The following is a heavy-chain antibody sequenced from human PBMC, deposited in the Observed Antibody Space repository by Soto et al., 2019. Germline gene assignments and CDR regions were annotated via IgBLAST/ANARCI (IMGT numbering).Heavy chain of an antibody. J-gene: IGHJ6*02. CDR2: ISYDGSNK. Sequence: VQLVESGGGVVQPGRSLRLSCAASGFTFSSYGMHWVRQAPGKGLEWVAVISYDGSNKYYADSVKGRFTISRDNSKNTLYLQMNSLRAEDTAVYYCAKEMATIDYYYYGMDVWGQGTTVTVSS. D-gene: IGHD5-12*01. CDR3: AKEMATIDYYYYGMDV. V-gene: IGHV3-30*18. CDR1: GFTFSSYG.